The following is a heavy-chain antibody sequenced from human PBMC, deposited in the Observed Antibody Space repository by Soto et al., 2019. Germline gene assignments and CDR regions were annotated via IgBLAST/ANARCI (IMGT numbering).Heavy chain of an antibody. CDR1: GFTFSSFH. V-gene: IGHV3-48*01. D-gene: IGHD1-1*01. CDR2: ISSSSGVI. J-gene: IGHJ5*01. Sequence: EVQLVESGGGLVQPGGSLRLSCAASGFTFSSFHMNWVRQAPGKGLEWLSYISSSSGVIYYADSVKGRFTVSRDNVKKVLYLQMDSVRVEDTSMYYCASRPDGCNYWMDSWGQGTLVTVSS. CDR3: ASRPDGCNYWMDS.